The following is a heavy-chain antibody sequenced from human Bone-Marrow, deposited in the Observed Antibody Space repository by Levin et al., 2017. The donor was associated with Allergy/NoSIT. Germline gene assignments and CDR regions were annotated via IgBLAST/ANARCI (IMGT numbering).Heavy chain of an antibody. Sequence: GGSLRLSCAASGFTFSSYGMHWVRQAPGKGLEWVAVISYDGSNKYYADSVKGRFTISRDNSKNTLYLQMNSLRAEDTAVYYCAKGNRQWLELDAFDIWGQGTMVTVSS. CDR3: AKGNRQWLELDAFDI. CDR2: ISYDGSNK. J-gene: IGHJ3*02. D-gene: IGHD6-19*01. CDR1: GFTFSSYG. V-gene: IGHV3-30*18.